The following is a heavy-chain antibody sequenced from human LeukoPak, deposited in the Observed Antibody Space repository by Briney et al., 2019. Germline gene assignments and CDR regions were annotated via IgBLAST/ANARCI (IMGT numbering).Heavy chain of an antibody. V-gene: IGHV3-21*01. J-gene: IGHJ6*03. CDR2: IGISSNKI. D-gene: IGHD1-7*01. CDR1: GFTFRSYT. Sequence: GGSLRLLCAASGFTFRSYTMNWVRQAPGKGLEWVSSIGISSNKIYYADSVKGRFIISRDNAKNSVYLQMNSMRAEDTAVYYCASILTGTTSGYYYMDVWGKGTTVTVSS. CDR3: ASILTGTTSGYYYMDV.